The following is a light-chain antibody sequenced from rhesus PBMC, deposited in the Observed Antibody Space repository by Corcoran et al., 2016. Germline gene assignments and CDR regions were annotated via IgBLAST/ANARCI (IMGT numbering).Light chain of an antibody. V-gene: IGKV1-22*01. CDR3: QQYSSRPYS. Sequence: DIQMTQSPSSLSASVGDTVTITCRASQGISSWLAWYQQKPGKAPELLIYKASSLQSGVPSRFSGSGSRTDFTLTVSSLQSKDFTTYYCQQYSSRPYSFGQGTKVEIK. J-gene: IGKJ2*01. CDR2: KAS. CDR1: QGISSW.